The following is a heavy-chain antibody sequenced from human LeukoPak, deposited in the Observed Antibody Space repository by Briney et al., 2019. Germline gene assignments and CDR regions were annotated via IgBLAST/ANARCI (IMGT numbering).Heavy chain of an antibody. J-gene: IGHJ5*02. CDR2: IYDSGST. Sequence: SETLSLTCTVSGASIRSGDYYWSWIRQSPGKGLEWIGYIYDSGSTYYNPSLKSRVTISVDTSKNQFSLKLSSVTAADTAVYYCARTYYDFWSGYKNNWFDPWGQGTLVTVSS. CDR1: GASIRSGDYY. CDR3: ARTYYDFWSGYKNNWFDP. D-gene: IGHD3-3*01. V-gene: IGHV4-30-4*01.